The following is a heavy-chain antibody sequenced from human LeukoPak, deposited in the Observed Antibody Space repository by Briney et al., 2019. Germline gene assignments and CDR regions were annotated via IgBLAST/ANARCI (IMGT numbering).Heavy chain of an antibody. CDR2: INHSGST. Sequence: PSDTLSLTCTVSGDSVSGHYGSWIRQPPGKGLEWIGEINHSGSTNYNPSLKSRVTISVDTSKNQFSLKLSSVTAADTAGYYCARGSSRRYSGSYYLLDYWGQGTLVTVS. CDR1: GDSVSGHY. V-gene: IGHV4-34*01. CDR3: ARGSSRRYSGSYYLLDY. J-gene: IGHJ4*02. D-gene: IGHD1-26*01.